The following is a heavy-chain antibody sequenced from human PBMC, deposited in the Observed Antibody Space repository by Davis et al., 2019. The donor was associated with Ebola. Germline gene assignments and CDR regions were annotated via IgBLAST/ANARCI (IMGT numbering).Heavy chain of an antibody. D-gene: IGHD7-27*01. Sequence: GGSLRLSCAVSGFTFSSYAMNWVRQAPGKGLEWVSSISGDDTYINYVDSVKGRFTISRDNAKNSLYLQMNNLRAEDTAVYYCAYLGTFDYWGQGALVTVSS. CDR1: GFTFSSYA. CDR3: AYLGTFDY. V-gene: IGHV3-21*01. CDR2: ISGDDTYI. J-gene: IGHJ4*02.